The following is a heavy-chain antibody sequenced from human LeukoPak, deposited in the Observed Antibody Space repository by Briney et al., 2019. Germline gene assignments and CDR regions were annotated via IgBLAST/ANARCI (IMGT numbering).Heavy chain of an antibody. D-gene: IGHD2-21*01. J-gene: IGHJ4*02. Sequence: GGSLRLSCAASGFTFEDYSMNWVRQAPGKGLELVSYISSSHIYYADSVKGRFTISRDNAKNSLYLEMNSLRAEDTAVYYCARDHDWGFDYWGQGILVTVSS. CDR1: GFTFEDYS. CDR2: ISSSHI. V-gene: IGHV3-48*01. CDR3: ARDHDWGFDY.